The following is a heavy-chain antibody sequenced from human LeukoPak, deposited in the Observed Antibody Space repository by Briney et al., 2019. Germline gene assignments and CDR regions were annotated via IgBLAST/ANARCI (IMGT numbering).Heavy chain of an antibody. D-gene: IGHD2-2*03. Sequence: PGGSLRLSCAVSGFPFSLFEVIWVPRAPGKGLEWVSHIDTSATSMHYADSEKGRFTIYRHNAKHSLFPQMNSLSAEDRSVYYCVTDRPGVMDFDFWCQGTLVIVSA. CDR1: GFPFSLFE. J-gene: IGHJ4*02. CDR2: IDTSATSM. CDR3: VTDRPGVMDFDF. V-gene: IGHV3-48*03.